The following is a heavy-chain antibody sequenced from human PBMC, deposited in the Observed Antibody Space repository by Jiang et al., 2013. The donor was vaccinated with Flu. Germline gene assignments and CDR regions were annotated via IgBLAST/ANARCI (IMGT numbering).Heavy chain of an antibody. CDR2: ISYDGTNK. CDR1: GFIFSSYP. Sequence: GVVQPGRSLRLSCAASGFIFSSYPMHWVRQAPGKGLEWVAVISYDGTNKYYADSVKGRFSISRDNSKNTLYLQMNSLRAEDTAVYYCARGRFCSGGRCYGWGFDCWGQGALVTVSS. CDR3: ARGRFCSGGRCYGWGFDC. V-gene: IGHV3-30-3*01. J-gene: IGHJ4*02. D-gene: IGHD2-15*01.